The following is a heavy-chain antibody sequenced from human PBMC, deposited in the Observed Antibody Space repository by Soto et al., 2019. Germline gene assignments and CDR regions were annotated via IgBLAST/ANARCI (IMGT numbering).Heavy chain of an antibody. CDR2: MFYSGNS. CDR1: GGSLNNYY. Sequence: SETLSLTCIVSGGSLNNYYGSWVRQPPGKGLEWIGYMFYSGNSNYNSSLKSRVTISVDKSKNQFSLKLTSVTAADTAVYYCVRSGHSFGGVIWGRGTLVTVSS. D-gene: IGHD3-16*01. CDR3: VRSGHSFGGVI. J-gene: IGHJ4*01. V-gene: IGHV4-59*01.